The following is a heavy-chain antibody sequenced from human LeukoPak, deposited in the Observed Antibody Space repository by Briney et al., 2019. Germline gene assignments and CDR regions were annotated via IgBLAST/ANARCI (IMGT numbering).Heavy chain of an antibody. D-gene: IGHD6-13*01. V-gene: IGHV4-61*05. CDR3: ARGYSSWNP. CDR1: GGSMRISHYY. CDR2: IYYSGST. Sequence: PSETLSLTCSVSGGSMRISHYYWGWIRQPPGKGLEWIGYIYYSGSTNYNPSLKSRVTISVDTSKNQFSLKLSSVTAADTAVYYCARGYSSWNPWGQGTLVTVSS. J-gene: IGHJ1*01.